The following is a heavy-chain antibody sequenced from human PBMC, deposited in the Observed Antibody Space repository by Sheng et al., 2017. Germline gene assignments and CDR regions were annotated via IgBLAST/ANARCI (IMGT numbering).Heavy chain of an antibody. V-gene: IGHV3-21*01. CDR2: ISSSSSYI. J-gene: IGHJ6*03. D-gene: IGHD3-9*01. CDR3: ARTSGHYDILTGYYTSDYYYMDV. CDR1: GFIFSVYS. Sequence: EVQLVESGGGLVKPGGSLRLSCAASGFIFSVYSMNWVRQAPGKGLEWVSSISSSSSYIYYADSVKGRFTISRDTAKNSLYLQMNSLRAEDTAVYFCARTSGHYDILTGYYTSDYYYMDVWGKGTTVTVSS.